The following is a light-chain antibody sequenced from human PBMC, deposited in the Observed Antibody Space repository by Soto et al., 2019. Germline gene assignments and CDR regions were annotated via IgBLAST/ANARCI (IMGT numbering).Light chain of an antibody. CDR3: QEYNNYSGT. CDR1: QSIRSW. J-gene: IGKJ2*02. V-gene: IGKV1-5*03. CDR2: KAS. Sequence: DIQMTQSPSTLSASVGDRVTITCRASQSIRSWLAWYQQKPGKAPKLLIYKASSLESGVPSRFSGSASGTEFTLTISSLQPDDFATYYCQEYNNYSGTFGRGTKLEI.